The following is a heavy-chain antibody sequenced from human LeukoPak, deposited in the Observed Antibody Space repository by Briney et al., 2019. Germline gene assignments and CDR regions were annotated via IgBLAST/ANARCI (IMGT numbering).Heavy chain of an antibody. CDR3: ATGLEGWYYYYMDV. V-gene: IGHV1-69*01. Sequence: SVKVSCNASGGTFSSYAISWVRQAPGQGLEWMGGIIPIFGTANYAQKFQGRVTITADESTSIAYMELSSLRSEDTAVYYCATGLEGWYYYYMDVWGKGTTVTVSS. J-gene: IGHJ6*03. CDR1: GGTFSSYA. D-gene: IGHD5-24*01. CDR2: IIPIFGTA.